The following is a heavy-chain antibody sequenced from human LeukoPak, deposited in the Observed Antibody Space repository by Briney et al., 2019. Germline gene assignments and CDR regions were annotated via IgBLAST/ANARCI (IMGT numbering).Heavy chain of an antibody. Sequence: PGRSLRLSCAASGFTFSSYAMNWVRQAPGKGLEWVAVISYDGSNKYYADSVKGRFTISRDNSKNTLYLQMNSLRAEDTAVYYCARDYDILTGGCMDVWGQGTTVTVSS. D-gene: IGHD3-9*01. CDR2: ISYDGSNK. CDR3: ARDYDILTGGCMDV. V-gene: IGHV3-30-3*01. J-gene: IGHJ6*02. CDR1: GFTFSSYA.